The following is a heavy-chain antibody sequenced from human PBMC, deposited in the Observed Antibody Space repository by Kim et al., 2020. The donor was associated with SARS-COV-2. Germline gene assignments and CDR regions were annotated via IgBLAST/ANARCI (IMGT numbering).Heavy chain of an antibody. J-gene: IGHJ4*02. Sequence: GGSLRLSCAASGFTFSSHDMNWVRQAPGKGLEWLSYISMSSSTIFYADSVKGRFTISRDNAKNSLYLQMNSLRDEDTAVYYCARVVDWNFDYWGRGTPVTVSS. D-gene: IGHD3-9*01. CDR2: ISMSSSTI. V-gene: IGHV3-48*02. CDR3: ARVVDWNFDY. CDR1: GFTFSSHD.